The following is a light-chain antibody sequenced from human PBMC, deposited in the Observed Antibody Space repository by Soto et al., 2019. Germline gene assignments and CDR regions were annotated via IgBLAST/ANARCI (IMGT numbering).Light chain of an antibody. J-gene: IGKJ5*01. CDR2: DTY. CDR1: EGVRSK. Sequence: EVVLTQSPGTLSLSPGETATLSCRASEGVRSKVAWYQQKPGQAPSLVIYDTYIRATGIPARFSGSGFGTEFTLTISSLQPEDFAVYYCEQYNNWFSITFGQGTRREIK. CDR3: EQYNNWFSIT. V-gene: IGKV3-15*01.